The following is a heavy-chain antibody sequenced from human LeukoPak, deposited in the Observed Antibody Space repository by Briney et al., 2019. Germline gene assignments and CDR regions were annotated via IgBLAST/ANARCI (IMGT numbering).Heavy chain of an antibody. Sequence: ASVKVSCKASGYTFTGYHIHWVRQAPGQGLEWMGWIYPNGGGTNYAQKFQGRVTMTRDTSISTAYMELSRLRSDDTAVYYCARSEQFPYYMDVWGKGTTVTVSS. CDR1: GYTFTGYH. CDR2: IYPNGGGT. CDR3: ARSEQFPYYMDV. J-gene: IGHJ6*03. V-gene: IGHV1-2*02. D-gene: IGHD6-19*01.